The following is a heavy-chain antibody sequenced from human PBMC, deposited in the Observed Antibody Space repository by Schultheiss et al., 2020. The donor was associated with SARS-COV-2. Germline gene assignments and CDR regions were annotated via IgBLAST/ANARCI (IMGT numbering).Heavy chain of an antibody. Sequence: SQTLSLTCTVSGYSISSGYYWGWIRQPPGKGLEWIGRIYTSGSTNYNPSLKSRVTMSVDTSKNQFSLKLSSVTAADTAVYYCARDRGGYSWFDPWGQGTLVTVSS. D-gene: IGHD5-12*01. CDR2: IYTSGST. J-gene: IGHJ5*02. CDR3: ARDRGGYSWFDP. V-gene: IGHV4-38-2*02. CDR1: GYSISSGYY.